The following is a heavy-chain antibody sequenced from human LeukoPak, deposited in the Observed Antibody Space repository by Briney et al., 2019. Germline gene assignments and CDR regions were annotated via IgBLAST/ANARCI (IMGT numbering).Heavy chain of an antibody. V-gene: IGHV3-21*01. CDR2: ISSSSSYI. Sequence: GGSLRLSCAASGFTFSSYSMNWVRQAPGKGLEWVSSISSSSSYIYYADSVKGRFTISRDNAKNSLYLQMNSLRAEDTAVYYCATGLGGYYSYFDSWGQGTLVTVSS. CDR3: ATGLGGYYSYFDS. J-gene: IGHJ4*02. CDR1: GFTFSSYS. D-gene: IGHD3-22*01.